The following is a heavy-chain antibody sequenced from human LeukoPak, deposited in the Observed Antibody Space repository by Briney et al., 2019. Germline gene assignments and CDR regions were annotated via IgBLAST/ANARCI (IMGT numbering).Heavy chain of an antibody. D-gene: IGHD3-3*01. V-gene: IGHV4-4*07. CDR1: GGSISSYY. CDR3: ARRTIFGVADAFDI. CDR2: IYTSGIT. J-gene: IGHJ3*02. Sequence: KPSETLSLTCTVSGGSISSYYWSWIRQPAGKGLEWIGRIYTSGITNYNPSLKSRVTISVDTSKNQFSLKLSSVTAADTAVYYCARRTIFGVADAFDIWGQGTMVTVSS.